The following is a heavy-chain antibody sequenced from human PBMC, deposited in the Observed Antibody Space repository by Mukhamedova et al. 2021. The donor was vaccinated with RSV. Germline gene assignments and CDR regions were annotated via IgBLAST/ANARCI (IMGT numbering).Heavy chain of an antibody. J-gene: IGHJ6*02. V-gene: IGHV3-64*01. Sequence: VRQAPGKGLEYVSAICSNGGSTYYANSVKGRFTISRDNSKNTLYLQMGSLRAEDMAVYYCARESYYDFWSGYLYYYGMDVWGQGT. CDR3: ARESYYDFWSGYLYYYGMDV. CDR2: ICSNGGST. D-gene: IGHD3-3*01.